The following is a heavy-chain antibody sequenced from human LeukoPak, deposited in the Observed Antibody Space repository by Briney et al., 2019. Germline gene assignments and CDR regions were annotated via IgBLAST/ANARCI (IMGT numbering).Heavy chain of an antibody. J-gene: IGHJ4*02. CDR3: ARGDHGGVIFDY. CDR2: IIPIFGTA. D-gene: IGHD2-8*02. Sequence: PRASVKVSCKASGYTFTGYYMHWVRQAPGQGLEWMGGIIPIFGTANYAQKFQGRVTITTDESTSTAYMELSSLRSEDTAVYYCARGDHGGVIFDYWGQGTLVTVSS. CDR1: GYTFTGYY. V-gene: IGHV1-69*05.